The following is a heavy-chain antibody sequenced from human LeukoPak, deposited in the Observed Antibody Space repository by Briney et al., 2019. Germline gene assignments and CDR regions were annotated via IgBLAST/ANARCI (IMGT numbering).Heavy chain of an antibody. V-gene: IGHV3-11*01. Sequence: AGGSLRLSCAASGFTFSDYYMSWIRQAPGKGLEWVSYISSSGSTIYYADSVKGRFTISRDNAKNSLYLQMNSLRAEDTAVYYCARQFYVAGYCISNSCSFDIWGQGTLVTVSS. D-gene: IGHD2-2*01. CDR1: GFTFSDYY. J-gene: IGHJ5*02. CDR3: ARQFYVAGYCISNSCSFDI. CDR2: ISSSGSTI.